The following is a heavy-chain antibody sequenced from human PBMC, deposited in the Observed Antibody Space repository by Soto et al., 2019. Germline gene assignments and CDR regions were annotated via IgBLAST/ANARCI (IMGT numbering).Heavy chain of an antibody. CDR1: GGSISSSSYY. D-gene: IGHD5-18*01. Sequence: QLQLQESGPGLVKPSETLSLTCTVSGGSISSSSYYWGWIRQPPGKGLEWIGSIYYSGSTYYNPSLKSRVTISVDTSKNQFSLKLSSVTAADTAVYYCARRGYGPKEDAFDIWGQGTMVTVSS. J-gene: IGHJ3*02. CDR2: IYYSGST. CDR3: ARRGYGPKEDAFDI. V-gene: IGHV4-39*01.